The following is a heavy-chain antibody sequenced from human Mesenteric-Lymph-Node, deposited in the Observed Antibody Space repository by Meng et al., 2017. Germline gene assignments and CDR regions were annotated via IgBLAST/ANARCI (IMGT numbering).Heavy chain of an antibody. CDR3: ARDSSSSSWYGWFDP. V-gene: IGHV1-69*13. Sequence: SVKVSCKASGGTFGSSTISWVRQAPGQGLEWMGGIIPIFGTANYAQKFQGRVTITADESTSTAYMELSSLRSEDTAVYYCARDSSSSSWYGWFDPWGQGTLVTVSS. CDR2: IIPIFGTA. D-gene: IGHD6-13*01. CDR1: GGTFGSST. J-gene: IGHJ5*02.